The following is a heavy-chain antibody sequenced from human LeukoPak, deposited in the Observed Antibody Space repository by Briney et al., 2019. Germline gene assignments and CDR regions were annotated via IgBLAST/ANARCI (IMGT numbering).Heavy chain of an antibody. CDR3: ARSFRYSGYDYYFDP. J-gene: IGHJ5*02. CDR1: GGSINSYY. D-gene: IGHD5-12*01. Sequence: SETLSLTCTVSGGSINSYYWSWIRQPPGKGLEWIGYIYYSGNTNYNPSFKSRVTMSVDTSKIQFSLKLTSVTAADTAVYYCARSFRYSGYDYYFDPWGQGTLVTVSS. V-gene: IGHV4-59*12. CDR2: IYYSGNT.